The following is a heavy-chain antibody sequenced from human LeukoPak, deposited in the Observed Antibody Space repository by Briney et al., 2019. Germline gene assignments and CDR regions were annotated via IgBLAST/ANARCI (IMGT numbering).Heavy chain of an antibody. J-gene: IGHJ4*02. CDR1: GFTFSSYS. V-gene: IGHV3-21*01. CDR2: ISSSSSYT. Sequence: PGGSLRLSCAASGFTFSSYSMNWVSQAPGKWLEWVSSISSSSSYTYYADSVKGRFTISRDNTKNSLYLQMSSLRAEDTAVYYCAREGSWSGYDYWGQGALVTVSS. CDR3: AREGSWSGYDY. D-gene: IGHD3-3*01.